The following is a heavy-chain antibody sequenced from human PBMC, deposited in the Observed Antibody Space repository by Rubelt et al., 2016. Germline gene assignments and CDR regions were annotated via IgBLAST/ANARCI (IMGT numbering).Heavy chain of an antibody. D-gene: IGHD6-6*01. V-gene: IGHV3-21*01. CDR3: ARTSSSSCDY. CDR2: ISSTSSYI. CDR1: GFTFSNYR. J-gene: IGHJ4*02. Sequence: GGGLVKPGGSLRLSCAASGFTFSNYRMTWVRQAPGKGLEWVPSISSTSSYIYYADSVKGRFTISSDNAKNSLYLQMNSLRDDDTAVYYCARTSSSSCDYWGQGTLVTVSS.